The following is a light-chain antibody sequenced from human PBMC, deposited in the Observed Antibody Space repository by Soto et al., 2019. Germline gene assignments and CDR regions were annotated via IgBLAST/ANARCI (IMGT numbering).Light chain of an antibody. CDR1: QSLLHSNGYNY. CDR2: FVS. Sequence: DIVMTQSPLYLSVTPGEPASISCRSSQSLLHSNGYNYLDWYLQKPGQSPQLLIYFVSNRASGVPDRFSGSGSGTDFRLKISRVEPEDVGVYYCMRALQTRTFGQGTKVDI. J-gene: IGKJ1*01. V-gene: IGKV2-28*01. CDR3: MRALQTRT.